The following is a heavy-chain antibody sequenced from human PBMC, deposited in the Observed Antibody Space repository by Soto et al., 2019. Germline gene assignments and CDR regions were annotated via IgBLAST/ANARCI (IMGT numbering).Heavy chain of an antibody. D-gene: IGHD2-15*01. CDR3: ARDRRDSRKFYYYYGMDV. V-gene: IGHV4-30-4*01. CDR1: ASSISGGDSC. Sequence: SETLSLTCTVSASSISGGDSCWSFIRQPPWKCLEWIGYIYYSGSTYYNPSLKSRVTISVDTSKNQFSLKLSSVTAADTAVYYCARDRRDSRKFYYYYGMDVWGQGTTVTVSS. J-gene: IGHJ6*02. CDR2: IYYSGST.